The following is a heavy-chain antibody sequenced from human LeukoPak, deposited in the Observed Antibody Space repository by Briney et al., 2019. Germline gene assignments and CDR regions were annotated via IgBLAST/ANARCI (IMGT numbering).Heavy chain of an antibody. J-gene: IGHJ4*02. CDR3: ANPGWTAMVGVFDY. CDR2: ISGSGGST. V-gene: IGHV3-23*01. D-gene: IGHD5-18*01. CDR1: GFTLSSYA. Sequence: GGSLRLSCAVSGFTLSSYAMSWVRQAPGKGLEWVSAISGSGGSTYYADSVKDRFTISRDNSKNTLYLQMNSLRAEDTAVYYCANPGWTAMVGVFDYWGQGTLVTVSS.